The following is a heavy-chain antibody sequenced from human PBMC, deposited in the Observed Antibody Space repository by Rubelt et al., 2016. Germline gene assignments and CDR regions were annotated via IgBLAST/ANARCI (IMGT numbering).Heavy chain of an antibody. V-gene: IGHV3-33*08. CDR3: ARDHVEMATRGDNYFDY. CDR1: GFTFSNAW. Sequence: VQLVESGGGLVKPGGSLRLSCAASGFTFSNAWMSWVRQAPGKGLEWVAVIWYDGSNKYYADSVKGRFTISRDNAKNTLYLQMNSLRAEDTAVYYCARDHVEMATRGDNYFDYWGQGTLVTVSS. D-gene: IGHD5-24*01. J-gene: IGHJ4*02. CDR2: IWYDGSNK.